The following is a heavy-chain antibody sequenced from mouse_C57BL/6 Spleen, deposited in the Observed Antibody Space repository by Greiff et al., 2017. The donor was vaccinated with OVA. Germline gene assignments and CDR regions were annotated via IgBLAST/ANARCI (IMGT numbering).Heavy chain of an antibody. CDR1: GYTFTSSW. CDR2: IHPNSGRT. Sequence: QVQLQQPGAELVKPGASVKLSCKASGYTFTSSWMHWVKQRPGQGLEWIGMIHPNSGRTNYNEKFKSKATLTVDKSSSTAYMQLSSRTSEDSAVYYCARRGTTVVAAYYFDYWGQGTTLTVSS. CDR3: ARRGTTVVAAYYFDY. J-gene: IGHJ2*01. D-gene: IGHD1-1*01. V-gene: IGHV1-64*01.